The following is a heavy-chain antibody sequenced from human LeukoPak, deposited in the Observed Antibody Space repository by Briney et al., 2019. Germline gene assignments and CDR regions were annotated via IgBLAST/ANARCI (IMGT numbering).Heavy chain of an antibody. Sequence: GGSLRLSCAASGFTFSSYAMHWVRQAPGKGLEYVSAISSNGGSTYYANSVKGRFTISRDNSKNTLYLQMGSLRAGDMAVYYCARGPRYSSSSYYFDYWGQGTLVTVSS. J-gene: IGHJ4*02. CDR1: GFTFSSYA. V-gene: IGHV3-64*01. CDR3: ARGPRYSSSSYYFDY. CDR2: ISSNGGST. D-gene: IGHD6-6*01.